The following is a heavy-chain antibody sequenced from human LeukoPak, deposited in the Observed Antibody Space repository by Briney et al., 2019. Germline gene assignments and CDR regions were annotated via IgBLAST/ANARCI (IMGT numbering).Heavy chain of an antibody. J-gene: IGHJ6*03. CDR3: ARSTMVRGVSTFYYHYYMDV. CDR2: IYYSGST. CDR1: GGSISSYY. Sequence: PSETLSLTCTVSGGSISSYYWSWIRQPPGKGLEWIGYIYYSGSTNYNPSLKSRVTISVDTSKNQFSLKLSSVTAADTAVYYCARSTMVRGVSTFYYHYYMDVWGKGTTVTISS. D-gene: IGHD3-10*01. V-gene: IGHV4-59*01.